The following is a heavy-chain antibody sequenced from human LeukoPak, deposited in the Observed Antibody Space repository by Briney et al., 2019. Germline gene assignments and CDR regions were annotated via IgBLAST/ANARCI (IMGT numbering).Heavy chain of an antibody. CDR2: ISGSGGST. Sequence: GGSLRLSCAASGFTFSSYAMSWVRQAPGKGLEWVSAISGSGGSTYYADSVKGRFTISRDNSKNTLYLQMNSLRAEDTAVYYCARVSGSFDAFDIWGQGTMVTVSS. V-gene: IGHV3-23*01. D-gene: IGHD3-10*01. CDR1: GFTFSSYA. CDR3: ARVSGSFDAFDI. J-gene: IGHJ3*02.